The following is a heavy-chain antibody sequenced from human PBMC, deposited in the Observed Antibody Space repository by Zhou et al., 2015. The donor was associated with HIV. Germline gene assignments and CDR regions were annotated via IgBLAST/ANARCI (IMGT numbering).Heavy chain of an antibody. J-gene: IGHJ6*02. Sequence: QVQLVQSGAEVKKPGSSVKVSCKASGGTFSSYAISWVRQAPGQGLEWMGGIIPIFGTANYAQKFQGRVTITADESTSTAYMELSSLRSEDTAVYYCARDTPYCSGGSCFTPPEDYIEDYYYGMDVWGQGTTVTVSS. D-gene: IGHD2-15*01. CDR3: ARDTPYCSGGSCFTPPEDYIEDYYYGMDV. CDR1: GGTFSSYA. CDR2: IIPIFGTA. V-gene: IGHV1-69*01.